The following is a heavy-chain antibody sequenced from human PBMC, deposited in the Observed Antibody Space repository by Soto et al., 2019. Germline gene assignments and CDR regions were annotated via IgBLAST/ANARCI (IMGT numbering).Heavy chain of an antibody. CDR3: ARDKVDTAMVTGYYYYGMDV. D-gene: IGHD5-18*01. CDR1: GFTFSSYS. J-gene: IGHJ6*02. Sequence: GSLRLSCAASGFTFSSYSMNWVRQAPGKGLEWVSSISSSSSYIYYADSVKGRFTISRDNAKNSLYLQMNSLRAEDTAVYYCARDKVDTAMVTGYYYYGMDVWGQGTTVTVSS. CDR2: ISSSSSYI. V-gene: IGHV3-21*01.